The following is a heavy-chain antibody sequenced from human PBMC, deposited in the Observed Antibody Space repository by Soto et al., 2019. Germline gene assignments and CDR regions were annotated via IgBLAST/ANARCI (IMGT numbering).Heavy chain of an antibody. D-gene: IGHD3-3*02. CDR2: INHSGST. CDR3: AIDLAYRRWPPYIDY. Sequence: PSETLSLTCAVYGGSFSGYYWSWIRQPPGKGLEWIGEINHSGSTNYNPSLKSRVTISVDTSKNQFSLKLSSVTAADTAVYYCAIDLAYRRWPPYIDYWGQATLVTVSS. J-gene: IGHJ4*02. V-gene: IGHV4-34*01. CDR1: GGSFSGYY.